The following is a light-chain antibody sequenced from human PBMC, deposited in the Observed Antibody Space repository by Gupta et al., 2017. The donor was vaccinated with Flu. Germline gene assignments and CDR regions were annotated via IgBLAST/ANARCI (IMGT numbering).Light chain of an antibody. Sequence: SALTQPASVSGSPGQSITISCTGTSSNVGTYNYVSWYQHHPGKVPKVIISEVSHRPSGVSNRFSGSKSGNTASLTISGLQAEDEADYYCSSYTGSSDSVVFGGGTKLTVL. CDR3: SSYTGSSDSVV. V-gene: IGLV2-14*01. CDR1: SSNVGTYNY. CDR2: EVS. J-gene: IGLJ2*01.